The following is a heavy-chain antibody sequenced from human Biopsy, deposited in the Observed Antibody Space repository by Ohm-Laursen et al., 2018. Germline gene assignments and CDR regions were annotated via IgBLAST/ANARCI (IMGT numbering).Heavy chain of an antibody. Sequence: SDTLSLTCTVSGGSISSETNYWGWIRQPPGKGLEWIGSIFYGGITYYNPSLKSRVTISVDTSKNQFSLNLSSVTGADTAVYYCARHPTGFWFDPWGQETLVTVSS. J-gene: IGHJ5*02. CDR2: IFYGGIT. V-gene: IGHV4-39*01. CDR3: ARHPTGFWFDP. CDR1: GGSISSETNY.